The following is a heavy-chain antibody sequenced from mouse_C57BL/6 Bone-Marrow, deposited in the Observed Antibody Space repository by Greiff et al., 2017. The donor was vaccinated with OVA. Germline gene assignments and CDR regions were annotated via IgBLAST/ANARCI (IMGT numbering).Heavy chain of an antibody. CDR3: ARDGVYYDYDEEAY. Sequence: EVQLVESGGGLVKPGGSLKLSCAASGFTFSSCAMSWVRQTPEKRLEWVATISDGGSYTYYPDNVKGRFTISRDNAKNNLYLQMSHLKSEDTAMYYCARDGVYYDYDEEAYWGQGTLVTVSA. CDR2: ISDGGSYT. V-gene: IGHV5-4*01. D-gene: IGHD2-4*01. J-gene: IGHJ3*01. CDR1: GFTFSSCA.